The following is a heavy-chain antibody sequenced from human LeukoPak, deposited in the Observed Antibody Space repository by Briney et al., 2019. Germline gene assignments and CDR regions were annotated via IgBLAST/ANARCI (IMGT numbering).Heavy chain of an antibody. CDR1: GFTVTSNY. D-gene: IGHD4-17*01. V-gene: IGHV3-66*01. CDR3: ASKLTSGY. Sequence: GGSLRLSCVVSGFTVTSNYMSWVRQAPGKGLEWVSVIYSGGTTNYADSVKGRFTVYRDNSKNTLYLQMNSLRAEDTAVYYCASKLTSGYWGQETLVTVSS. CDR2: IYSGGTT. J-gene: IGHJ4*02.